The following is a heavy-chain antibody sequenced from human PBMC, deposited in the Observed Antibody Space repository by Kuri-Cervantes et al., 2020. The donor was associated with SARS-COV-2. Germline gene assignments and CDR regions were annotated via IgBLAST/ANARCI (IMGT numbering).Heavy chain of an antibody. J-gene: IGHJ3*02. CDR2: IQYDGSNK. Sequence: GESLKISCAASGFTFSSYGMHWVRQAPGKGLEWVAFIQYDGSNKYYADSVKGRFTISRDNSKNTLYLQMNSLRAEDTAVYYCARADLSDFAFDIWGQGTMVTVSS. D-gene: IGHD2-21*01. V-gene: IGHV3-30*02. CDR3: ARADLSDFAFDI. CDR1: GFTFSSYG.